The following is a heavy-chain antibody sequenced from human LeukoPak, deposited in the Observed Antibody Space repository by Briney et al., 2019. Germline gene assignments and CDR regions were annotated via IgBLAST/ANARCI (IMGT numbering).Heavy chain of an antibody. CDR1: GFTFSSYA. CDR3: ARVHSSSWYVGDY. Sequence: PGGSLRLSCAASGFTFSSYAMHWVRQAPGKGLEWVAVISYDGSNKYYADSVKGRFTISRDNSKNTLYLQMNSLRAEDTAVYYCARVHSSSWYVGDYWGQGTLVTVSS. D-gene: IGHD6-13*01. J-gene: IGHJ4*02. CDR2: ISYDGSNK. V-gene: IGHV3-30*04.